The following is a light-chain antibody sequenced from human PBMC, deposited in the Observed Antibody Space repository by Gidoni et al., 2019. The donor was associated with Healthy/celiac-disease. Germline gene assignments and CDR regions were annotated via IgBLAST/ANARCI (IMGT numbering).Light chain of an antibody. Sequence: IVLTKSPATLSLSPGERATLSCRASQSVSSYLAWYQQKPGQAPRLLIYDASNRATGIPARFSGSGSGTDFTLTISSLEPEDFAVYYCQQRSNWPIFTFGPGTKVDIK. J-gene: IGKJ3*01. CDR1: QSVSSY. V-gene: IGKV3-11*01. CDR3: QQRSNWPIFT. CDR2: DAS.